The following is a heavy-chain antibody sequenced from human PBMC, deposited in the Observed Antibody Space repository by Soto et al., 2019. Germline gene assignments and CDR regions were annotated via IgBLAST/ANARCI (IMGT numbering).Heavy chain of an antibody. Sequence: QVQLVQSGAEVKKPGASVKVSCKASGYTFTSYGISWVRQAPGQGLEWMGWISAYNGNTNYAQKLQGRVTMPTDTPTSTAYWGRRSRSPDDTAVYYGGGAKGPPLYYYYVRDAWGQGPTVTVSS. V-gene: IGHV1-18*01. CDR1: GYTFTSYG. CDR2: ISAYNGNT. J-gene: IGHJ6*02. CDR3: GGAKGPPLYYYYVRDA. D-gene: IGHD3-16*01.